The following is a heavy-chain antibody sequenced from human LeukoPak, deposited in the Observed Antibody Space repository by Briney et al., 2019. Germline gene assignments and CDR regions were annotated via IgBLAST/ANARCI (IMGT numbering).Heavy chain of an antibody. Sequence: ASVKVSCKASGYTFTGYYMHWVRQAPGQGLEWMGGFDPKDGETIYAQKFQGRVTMTEDTSTDTAYMELSSLRSDDTAVYYCARDRAVGATTDAFDIWGQGTMVTVSS. V-gene: IGHV1-24*01. CDR2: FDPKDGET. J-gene: IGHJ3*02. CDR1: GYTFTGYY. CDR3: ARDRAVGATTDAFDI. D-gene: IGHD1-26*01.